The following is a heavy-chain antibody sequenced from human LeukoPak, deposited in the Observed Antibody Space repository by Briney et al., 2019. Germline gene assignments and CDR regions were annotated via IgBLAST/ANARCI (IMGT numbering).Heavy chain of an antibody. CDR3: ARGFSSPRSPGLLYFDY. J-gene: IGHJ4*02. V-gene: IGHV4-34*01. CDR1: GGSFRDYY. Sequence: NSSETLSLTCGVSGGSFRDYYWSWIRQPPGKGLEWIGEITHTGSTKYNPSLKSRVIILVDTSKNEFSLRLDSVTTADTAVYYCARGFSSPRSPGLLYFDYWGQGLLVTVST. CDR2: ITHTGST. D-gene: IGHD1-26*01.